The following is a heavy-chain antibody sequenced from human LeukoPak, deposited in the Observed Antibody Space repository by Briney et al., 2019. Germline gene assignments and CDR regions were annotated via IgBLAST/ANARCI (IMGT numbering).Heavy chain of an antibody. J-gene: IGHJ3*02. CDR3: AKDRSRWAFDI. CDR1: GFTFSSYW. V-gene: IGHV3-74*01. CDR2: INSDGSST. Sequence: GGSLRLSCAVSGFTFSSYWMHWVRQAPGKGLVWVSRINSDGSSTGYADSVKGRFTISRDNAKNTLYMQMNSLRAEDTALYYCAKDRSRWAFDIWGQGTTVTVST.